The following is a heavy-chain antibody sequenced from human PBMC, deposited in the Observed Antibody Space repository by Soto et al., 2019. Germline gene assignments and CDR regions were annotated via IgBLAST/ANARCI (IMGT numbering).Heavy chain of an antibody. V-gene: IGHV1-8*01. CDR1: GYTFTSYY. CDR2: MNPNSGNT. J-gene: IGHJ6*03. CDR3: ARGRRYCSSTSCYYYMDV. Sequence: ASVKVSCKASGYTFTSYYINWVRHATGQGLEWMGWMNPNSGNTGYAQKFQGRVTMTGNTSISTAYMELSSLRSEDTAVYYCARGRRYCSSTSCYYYMDVWGKGTTVTVSS. D-gene: IGHD2-2*01.